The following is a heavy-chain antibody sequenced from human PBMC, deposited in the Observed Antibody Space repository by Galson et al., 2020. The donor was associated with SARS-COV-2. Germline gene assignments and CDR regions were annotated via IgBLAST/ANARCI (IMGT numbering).Heavy chain of an antibody. Sequence: TGGSLRLSCAASGFTFSTYAMSWVRQAPGKGLEWVSGISGGAGSTFYADSVKGRFTISRDNSKNTLYLQLNSLRAEDTAVYYCAKRTCSGGNCYSPLDYWGQGALVTVSS. CDR3: AKRTCSGGNCYSPLDY. V-gene: IGHV3-23*01. D-gene: IGHD2-15*01. J-gene: IGHJ4*02. CDR2: ISGGAGST. CDR1: GFTFSTYA.